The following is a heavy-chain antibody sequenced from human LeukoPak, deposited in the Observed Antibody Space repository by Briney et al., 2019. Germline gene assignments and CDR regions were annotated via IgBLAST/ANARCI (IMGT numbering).Heavy chain of an antibody. CDR1: GFTVTTKS. V-gene: IGHV3-53*01. Sequence: GGSLRLSCAASGFTVTTKSMAWVRQAPGRGLEWVSVFYSPGSTYYADSVHGRFTISRDNSLNTLFLQMNSLRVEDTAVYYCASARESCIGSTCCEYFHHWGQGTPLTVSS. J-gene: IGHJ1*01. CDR2: FYSPGST. CDR3: ASARESCIGSTCCEYFHH. D-gene: IGHD2-2*01.